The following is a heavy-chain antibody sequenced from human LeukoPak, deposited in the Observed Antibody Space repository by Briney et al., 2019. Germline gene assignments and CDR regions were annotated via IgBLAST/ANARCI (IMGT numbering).Heavy chain of an antibody. CDR2: IIPIFGTA. V-gene: IGHV1-69*01. Sequence: GSSMKVSCKASGGTFSSYAISWVRQAPGQGLEWMGGIIPIFGTANYAQKFQGRVTITADESTSTAYTELNSLRAEDTAVYYCARDSHPTHFDYWGQGTLVTVSS. CDR1: GGTFSSYA. CDR3: ARDSHPTHFDY. J-gene: IGHJ4*02.